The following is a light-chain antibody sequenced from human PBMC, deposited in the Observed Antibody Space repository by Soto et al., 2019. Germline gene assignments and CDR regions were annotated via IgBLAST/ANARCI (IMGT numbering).Light chain of an antibody. CDR1: SSNLGDNT. CDR2: SYD. Sequence: SMLTRPPSASRAPGQAVTISCSTSSSNLGDNTVNWYQHVPGTAPKLLIYSYDQRPSGVPDRFSGSRSGTSASLAISGLQSEDEADYYCAAWDATLDGYVFGTGTKVTVL. V-gene: IGLV1-44*01. CDR3: AAWDATLDGYV. J-gene: IGLJ1*01.